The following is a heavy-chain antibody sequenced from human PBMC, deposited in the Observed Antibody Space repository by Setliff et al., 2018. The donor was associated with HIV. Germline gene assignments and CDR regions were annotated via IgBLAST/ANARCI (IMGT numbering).Heavy chain of an antibody. CDR2: IYYSGNT. V-gene: IGHV4-59*08. CDR3: ARDLPELTGRSFDP. D-gene: IGHD7-27*01. Sequence: SETLSLTCTVSGGSISSYYWSWIRQPPGKGLGWIGYIYYSGNTNYNPSLKSRVTISVDTSKKQFSLKLSSVIAADTAVYYCARDLPELTGRSFDPWGQGIQVTVSS. CDR1: GGSISSYY. J-gene: IGHJ5*02.